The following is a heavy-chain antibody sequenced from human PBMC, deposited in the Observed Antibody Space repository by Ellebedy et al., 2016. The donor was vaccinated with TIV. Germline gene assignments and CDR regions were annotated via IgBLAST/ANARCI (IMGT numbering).Heavy chain of an antibody. J-gene: IGHJ6*03. Sequence: SETLSLTXAVSGGSISSSNWWSWVRQPPGKGLEWIGEIYHSGSTNYNPSLKSRVTISVDKSKNQFSLKLSSVTAADTAVYYCARGGYCSSNSCYGYMDVWGKGTTVTVSS. D-gene: IGHD2-2*01. CDR3: ARGGYCSSNSCYGYMDV. V-gene: IGHV4-4*02. CDR2: IYHSGST. CDR1: GGSISSSNW.